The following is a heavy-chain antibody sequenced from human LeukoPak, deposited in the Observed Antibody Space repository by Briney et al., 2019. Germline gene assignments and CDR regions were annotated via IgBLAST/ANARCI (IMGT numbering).Heavy chain of an antibody. J-gene: IGHJ4*02. Sequence: GRSLRLSCAASGFTFDDYAMHWVRQAPGKGLVWVSRINSDGSSTTSADSVKGRFTISRDNAKNTLYPQMNSLRAEDTAVYYCAKGGATVIDYWGQGTLVTVSS. CDR3: AKGGATVIDY. V-gene: IGHV3-74*01. CDR1: GFTFDDYA. CDR2: INSDGSST. D-gene: IGHD4-17*01.